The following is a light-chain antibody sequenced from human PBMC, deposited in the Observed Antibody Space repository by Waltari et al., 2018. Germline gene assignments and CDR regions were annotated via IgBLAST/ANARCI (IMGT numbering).Light chain of an antibody. J-gene: IGKJ4*01. CDR1: QGISKF. V-gene: IGKV1-16*01. CDR3: QQYKTFPLT. Sequence: DIQMTQSPSSLAASVGDRVTITGRASQGISKFLAWFRQKPGKAPESLIYGASSLQSGGPSRFSGSGSGTDFTLTISSLQPEDFASYYCQQYKTFPLTFGGGTKVEIK. CDR2: GAS.